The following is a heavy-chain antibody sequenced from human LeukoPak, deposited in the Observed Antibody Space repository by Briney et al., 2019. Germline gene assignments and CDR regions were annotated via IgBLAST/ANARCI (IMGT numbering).Heavy chain of an antibody. V-gene: IGHV3-7*03. Sequence: GGSLRLSCAASGFTFSSYWMSWVRQAPGKGLEWVANIKQDGSEKYYVDSVKGRFTISRDNAKNSLYLQMNSLRAEDTAVYYCAKHRDIVGATDAFDIWGQGTMVTVSS. J-gene: IGHJ3*02. CDR1: GFTFSSYW. CDR2: IKQDGSEK. D-gene: IGHD1-26*01. CDR3: AKHRDIVGATDAFDI.